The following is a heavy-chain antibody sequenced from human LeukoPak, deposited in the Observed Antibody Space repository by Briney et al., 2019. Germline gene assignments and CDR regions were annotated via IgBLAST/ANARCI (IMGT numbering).Heavy chain of an antibody. CDR3: VRALDSSSSRYQAFEE. V-gene: IGHV3-7*01. CDR1: GFTFSNYW. D-gene: IGHD2-2*01. J-gene: IGHJ4*02. CDR2: IKQDESEK. Sequence: SGGSLRLSCSASGFTFSNYWMSWVRQAPGKGLEWVANIKQDESEKYYVDSVKGRFTISRDNAKSSLYLQMNSLRAEDTAVYYCVRALDSSSSRYQAFEEWGQGTLVTVSS.